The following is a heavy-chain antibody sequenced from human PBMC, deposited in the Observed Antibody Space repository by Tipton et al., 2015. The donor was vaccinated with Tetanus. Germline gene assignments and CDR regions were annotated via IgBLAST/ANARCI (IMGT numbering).Heavy chain of an antibody. V-gene: IGHV4-4*07. J-gene: IGHJ6*02. CDR3: ARDFRERSGTYYSYYHTMDV. D-gene: IGHD1-26*01. Sequence: TLSLTCTVSGGSLNTFYWNWIRQPAGKGLEWIGRVYSSGSTNYNPSLKSRVTMSIDASKNHFSLELTSVTAADTAVYYCARDFRERSGTYYSYYHTMDVWGQGTTVTVSS. CDR2: VYSSGST. CDR1: GGSLNTFY.